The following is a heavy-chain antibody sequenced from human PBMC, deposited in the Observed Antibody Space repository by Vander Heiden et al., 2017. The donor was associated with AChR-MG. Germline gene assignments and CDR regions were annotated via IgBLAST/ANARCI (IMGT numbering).Heavy chain of an antibody. V-gene: IGHV3-49*05. CDR3: TRDARRGSPMIVVGPAY. Sequence: EVQLVESGGGLVKPGRSLSLSCTASGFTFGDYAMSWFRQAPGKGLEWVGFIRSKAYGGTTEYAASVKGRFTISRDDSKSIAYLQMNSLKTEDTAVYYCTRDARRGSPMIVVGPAYWGQGTLVTVSS. CDR1: GFTFGDYA. D-gene: IGHD3-22*01. J-gene: IGHJ4*02. CDR2: IRSKAYGGTT.